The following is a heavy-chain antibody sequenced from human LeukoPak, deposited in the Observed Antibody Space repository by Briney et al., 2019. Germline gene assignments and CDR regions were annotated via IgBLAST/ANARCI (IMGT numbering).Heavy chain of an antibody. Sequence: PGVSLRLSCAASGFTFSSYWMSWVRQAPGKGLEWVANIKQDGSEKYYVDSVKGRFTISKDNAKNSLYLQMNSLRAEDTAVYYCARESSSGYYYNYFDYWGQGTLVTVTS. J-gene: IGHJ4*02. V-gene: IGHV3-7*01. D-gene: IGHD3-22*01. CDR3: ARESSSGYYYNYFDY. CDR2: IKQDGSEK. CDR1: GFTFSSYW.